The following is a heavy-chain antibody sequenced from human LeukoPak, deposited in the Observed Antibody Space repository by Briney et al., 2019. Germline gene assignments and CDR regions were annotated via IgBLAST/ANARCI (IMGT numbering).Heavy chain of an antibody. CDR3: ARDWFFGGSYFDY. Sequence: SETLSLTCAVYGGSFSGYYWSWIRQPPGKGLEWIGEINHSGSTNYNPSLKSRVTISVDTSKNQFSLKLSSVTAADTAVYYCARDWFFGGSYFDYWGQGTLVTVSS. D-gene: IGHD3-10*01. CDR1: GGSFSGYY. J-gene: IGHJ4*02. V-gene: IGHV4-34*01. CDR2: INHSGST.